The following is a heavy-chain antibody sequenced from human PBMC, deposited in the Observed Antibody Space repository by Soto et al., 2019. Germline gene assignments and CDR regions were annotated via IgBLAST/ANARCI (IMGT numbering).Heavy chain of an antibody. CDR1: GYTFTSYG. J-gene: IGHJ6*02. CDR3: ARDGRMQQWLVLLTANYYGMDV. CDR2: ISAYNGNT. Sequence: ASVKVSFKASGYTFTSYGISWVRQAPGQGLEWMGCISAYNGNTNYAQKLQGRVTMTTDTSTSTAYMELRSLRSDDTAVYYCARDGRMQQWLVLLTANYYGMDVWGQGTTVTSP. V-gene: IGHV1-18*04. D-gene: IGHD6-19*01.